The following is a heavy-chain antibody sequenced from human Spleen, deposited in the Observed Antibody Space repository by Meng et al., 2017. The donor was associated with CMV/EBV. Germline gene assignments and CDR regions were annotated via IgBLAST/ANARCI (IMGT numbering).Heavy chain of an antibody. D-gene: IGHD1-1*01. CDR1: GYTFTGYD. CDR3: ARSTGAYPGGAIDI. V-gene: IGHV1-8*01. CDR2: MNPNSGNT. Sequence: ASVKVSCKASGYTFTGYDINWVRQATGQGLEWMGWMNPNSGNTGYAQKFQGRVTLTRNTSITTAYMELSSLRSDDTAVYYCARSTGAYPGGAIDIWGQGTMVTVSS. J-gene: IGHJ3*02.